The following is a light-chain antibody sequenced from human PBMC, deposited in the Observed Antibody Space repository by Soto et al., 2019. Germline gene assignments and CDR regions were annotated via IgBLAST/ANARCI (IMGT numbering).Light chain of an antibody. CDR2: GAS. J-gene: IGKJ5*01. V-gene: IGKV3-20*01. Sequence: EIVFAQSPGTLYLSPGERATLSCRASQSVSSNLAWYQQRPGQAPRLLIYGASSRATGIPDRLSGSGSGTDFTLTISRLEPEDFAVYYCQQYGSSPTFGQGTRLEIK. CDR1: QSVSSN. CDR3: QQYGSSPT.